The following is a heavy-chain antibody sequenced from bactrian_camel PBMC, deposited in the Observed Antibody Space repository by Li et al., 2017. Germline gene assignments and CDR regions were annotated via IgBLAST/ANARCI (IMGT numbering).Heavy chain of an antibody. J-gene: IGHJ4*01. CDR1: KSTASAAC. CDR3: AADFGPYCSGSYLARRANF. Sequence: VQLVESGGGSVRSGGSLTLSCVGTKSTASAACLAWFRRAPGKEREGVGIIGRDNNPGYSSSVKGRFTISRDNAKNSVYLQMNSLKLEDTAMYYCAADFGPYCSGSYLARRANFWGQGTQVTVS. CDR2: IIGRDNNP. D-gene: IGHD2*01. V-gene: IGHV3S44*01.